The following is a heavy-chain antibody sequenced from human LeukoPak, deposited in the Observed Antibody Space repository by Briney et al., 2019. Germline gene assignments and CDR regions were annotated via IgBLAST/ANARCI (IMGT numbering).Heavy chain of an antibody. CDR2: ISAYNGNT. D-gene: IGHD3-3*01. V-gene: IGHV1-18*01. CDR3: ARAAAFNYDFWSGSGYYYYYMDV. J-gene: IGHJ6*03. CDR1: GYTFTSYG. Sequence: ASVKVSCKASGYTFTSYGISWVRQAPGQGLEWVGWISAYNGNTNYAQKLQGRVTMTTDTSTSTAYMELRSLRSDDTAVYYCARAAAFNYDFWSGSGYYYYYMDVWGKGTTVTVSS.